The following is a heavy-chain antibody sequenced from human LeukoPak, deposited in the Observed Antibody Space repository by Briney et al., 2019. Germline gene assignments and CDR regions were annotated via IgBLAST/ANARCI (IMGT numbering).Heavy chain of an antibody. CDR3: ARDWIAATGTNDY. J-gene: IGHJ4*02. CDR1: GFTFSDYY. Sequence: GGSPRLSCAASGFTFSDYYMSWIRQAPGKGLEWVSYISPTGTAMYYADSVKGRFTISRDNAKNSLYLQMNSLRAEDTAVYFCARDWIAATGTNDYWGQGTLVTVSS. V-gene: IGHV3-11*01. D-gene: IGHD6-13*01. CDR2: ISPTGTAM.